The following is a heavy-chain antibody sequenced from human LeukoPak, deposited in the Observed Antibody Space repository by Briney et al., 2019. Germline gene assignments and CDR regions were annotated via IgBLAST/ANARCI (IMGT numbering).Heavy chain of an antibody. V-gene: IGHV3-23*01. CDR1: GFTFNNNA. J-gene: IGHJ4*02. Sequence: GGSLRLSCAASGFTFNNNAMTWVRQAPGKGLEWVSTIGGVASNTYYADSVKGRFTISRDNAKNMLDLQMNGLRAEDTAMYYCAKTSGSYSNFDCWGQGTLVTVSS. CDR3: AKTSGSYSNFDC. D-gene: IGHD3-22*01. CDR2: IGGVASNT.